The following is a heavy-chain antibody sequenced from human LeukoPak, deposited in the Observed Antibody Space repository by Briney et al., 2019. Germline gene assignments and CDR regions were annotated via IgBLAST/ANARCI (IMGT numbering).Heavy chain of an antibody. CDR1: GGSFSGYY. J-gene: IGHJ4*02. CDR3: ARAVAGQEGHFDY. Sequence: SETLSLTCAVCGGSFSGYYWSWIRQPPGKGLEWIGEINHSGSTNYYPSLKSRVTISVDTSKNQFSLKLSSVTAADTAVYYCARAVAGQEGHFDYWGQGTLVTVSS. D-gene: IGHD6-19*01. CDR2: INHSGST. V-gene: IGHV4-34*01.